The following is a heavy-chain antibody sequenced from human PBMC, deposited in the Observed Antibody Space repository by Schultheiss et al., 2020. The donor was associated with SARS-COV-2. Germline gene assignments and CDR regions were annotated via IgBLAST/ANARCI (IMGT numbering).Heavy chain of an antibody. CDR1: GYTFTSYG. CDR2: ISAYNGNT. CDR3: ARDRALWFGELTL. J-gene: IGHJ6*02. Sequence: ASVKVSCKASGYTFTSYGISWVRQAPGQGLEWMGWISAYNGNTNYAQKLQGRVTMTRDTSISTAYMELSSLRSEDTAVYYCARDRALWFGELTLWGQGTTVTVSS. V-gene: IGHV1-18*01. D-gene: IGHD3-10*01.